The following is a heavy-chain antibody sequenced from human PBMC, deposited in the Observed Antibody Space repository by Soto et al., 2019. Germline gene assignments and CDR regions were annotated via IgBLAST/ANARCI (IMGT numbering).Heavy chain of an antibody. CDR3: ARGANGYYYFDY. CDR1: GFSLSDYW. D-gene: IGHD5-18*01. CDR2: ITRDGSST. J-gene: IGHJ4*02. Sequence: EVQLVESGGGLVQPGGSLRLSCAASGFSLSDYWLHWVRQAPGEGLVWLSRITRDGSSTNYADSVKGRFTISRDNAKNALYLPVNSLRGEDTAVYYCARGANGYYYFDYWGQGTLVTVSS. V-gene: IGHV3-74*01.